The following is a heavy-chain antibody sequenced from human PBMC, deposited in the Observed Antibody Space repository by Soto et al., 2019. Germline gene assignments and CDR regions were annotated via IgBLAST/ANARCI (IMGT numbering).Heavy chain of an antibody. J-gene: IGHJ5*02. Sequence: PSETLSLTCTVSCDSVSSGDYYWTWIRQPPGKGLEWVGHIYFSGRTNYILSLESRVTISLDTSKNQFSLKLTSVTAADTAVYYCARVPIDTYMIYWSDPWGQGTLVTVSS. CDR1: CDSVSSGDYY. V-gene: IGHV4-61*08. CDR2: IYFSGRT. D-gene: IGHD3-16*01. CDR3: ARVPIDTYMIYWSDP.